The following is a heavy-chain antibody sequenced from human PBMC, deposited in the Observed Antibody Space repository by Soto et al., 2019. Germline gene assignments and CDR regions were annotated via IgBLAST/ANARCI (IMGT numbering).Heavy chain of an antibody. CDR3: ARYYDFWSGYLNYGMDV. V-gene: IGHV4-39*01. J-gene: IGHJ6*02. CDR2: IYYTGNT. D-gene: IGHD3-3*01. Sequence: SETLSLTCTVSGGSISRSSYYWGWIRQPPGKGLEWIGSIYYTGNTHYNPSLRSRVTISVDTSKNQFSLKLSSVTAADTAVYYCARYYDFWSGYLNYGMDVWGQGTTVKSP. CDR1: GGSISRSSYY.